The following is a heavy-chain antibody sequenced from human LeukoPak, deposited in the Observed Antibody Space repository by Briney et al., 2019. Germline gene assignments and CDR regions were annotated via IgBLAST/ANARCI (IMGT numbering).Heavy chain of an antibody. CDR2: VWPDDSDT. V-gene: IGHV5-51*01. D-gene: IGHD2-2*01. CDR3: ARLVGRILTFTPRYFDY. CDR1: GYNFNSYW. Sequence: GESLKISCKGSGYNFNSYWIGWVRQMPGKGLEWMGIVWPDDSDTRYSSSFQGQVTISADKSTSTAYLQWSSLKASDTAMYYCARLVGRILTFTPRYFDYWGQGTLVTVSS. J-gene: IGHJ4*02.